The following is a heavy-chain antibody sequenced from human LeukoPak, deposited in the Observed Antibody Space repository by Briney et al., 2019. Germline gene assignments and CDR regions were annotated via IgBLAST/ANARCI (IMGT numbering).Heavy chain of an antibody. J-gene: IGHJ3*02. V-gene: IGHV3-30*18. Sequence: GRSLRLSCAASGFTFSSYGMHWVRQAPGKGLEWVAVISYDGSNKYYADSVKGRFTISRDNSKNTLYLQMNSLRAEDTAVYYCAKDQCSGGSCYYEPGAFDIWGQGTMVTVSS. CDR3: AKDQCSGGSCYYEPGAFDI. D-gene: IGHD2-15*01. CDR1: GFTFSSYG. CDR2: ISYDGSNK.